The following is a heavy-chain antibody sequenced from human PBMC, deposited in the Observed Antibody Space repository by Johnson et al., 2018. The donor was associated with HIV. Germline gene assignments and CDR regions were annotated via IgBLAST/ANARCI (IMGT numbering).Heavy chain of an antibody. V-gene: IGHV3-7*01. J-gene: IGHJ3*02. Sequence: VQLVESGGGLVQPGGSLRLSCAASGFTFSSYWMSWVRQAPGKGLEWVANIKQDGSEKNYVDSVKGRFIIARDNAKNSRYLQRNSRRAEDTAVYYCAREGTWELHRPAFESWGQGTMVTVSS. CDR3: AREGTWELHRPAFES. CDR2: IKQDGSEK. D-gene: IGHD1-26*01. CDR1: GFTFSSYW.